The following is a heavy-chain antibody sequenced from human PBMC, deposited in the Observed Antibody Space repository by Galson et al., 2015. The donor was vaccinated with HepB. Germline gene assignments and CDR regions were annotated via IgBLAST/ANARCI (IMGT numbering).Heavy chain of an antibody. J-gene: IGHJ3*02. V-gene: IGHV3-30*18. CDR3: AKEEQGVVRHYDSSGLRGFDAFDI. CDR2: ISYDESNK. CDR1: GFTXSSYG. Sequence: SLRLSXXXSGFTXSSYGMHWVRQAPGKGLEXXAVISYDESNKYYADSVKGRFTISRDNSKNTLYLQMNSLRAEDTAVYYCAKEEQGVVRHYDSSGLRGFDAFDIWXXGTMVTVSS. D-gene: IGHD3-22*01.